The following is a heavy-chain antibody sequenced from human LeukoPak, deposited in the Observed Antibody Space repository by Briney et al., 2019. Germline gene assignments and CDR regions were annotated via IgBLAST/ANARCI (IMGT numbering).Heavy chain of an antibody. CDR3: ARGRIQLWN. J-gene: IGHJ4*02. D-gene: IGHD5-18*01. V-gene: IGHV3-21*01. CDR1: GFTFSNYR. Sequence: GGSLRLSCEASGFTFSNYRMNWVRQAPGKGLEWVSSISSCSTYKYYADSVTGRFTISRDNAKNSLYLQMEGLRAGDTAVYYCARGRIQLWNWGQGTLVTVSS. CDR2: ISSCSTYK.